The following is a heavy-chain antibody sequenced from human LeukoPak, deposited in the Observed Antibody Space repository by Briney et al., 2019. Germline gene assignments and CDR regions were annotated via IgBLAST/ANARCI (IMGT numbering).Heavy chain of an antibody. CDR1: GFTFSSYG. CDR3: AKDVDFYYFDY. V-gene: IGHV3-30*18. D-gene: IGHD3-3*01. CDR2: ISYDGTNT. Sequence: GGSLRLSCAASGFTFSSYGMHWVRQAPGKGLEWVAIISYDGTNTYYVDSVKGRFTISRDNSKNTLYLQMNSLRAEDTAVYYCAKDVDFYYFDYWGQGTLVTVPS. J-gene: IGHJ4*02.